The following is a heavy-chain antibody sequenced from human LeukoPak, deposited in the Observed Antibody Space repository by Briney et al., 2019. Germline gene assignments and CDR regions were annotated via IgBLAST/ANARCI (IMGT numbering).Heavy chain of an antibody. CDR1: GGSISSSSSY. Sequence: SETQSLTCSVSGGSISSSSSYWGWIRQPPGKGLEWIGRIYYSGSSFDNRALKSRVTISVDTSKNQFSLKLSSVTAADTAVYYCARHRSGWLQSSFDYWGQGTLVTVSS. J-gene: IGHJ4*02. D-gene: IGHD5-24*01. CDR2: IYYSGSS. V-gene: IGHV4-39*01. CDR3: ARHRSGWLQSSFDY.